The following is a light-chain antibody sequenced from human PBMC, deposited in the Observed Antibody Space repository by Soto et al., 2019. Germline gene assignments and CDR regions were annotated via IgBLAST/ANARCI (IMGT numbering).Light chain of an antibody. Sequence: QSVLTQPASVSGSPGQTITISCSDVGSYGVVSWYQQRPGKVPKLMIFDGTQRPSAVSDRFAGSKSANTASLTISGLQAEDEADYYCSLDAGRNNYVFGTGTKVTVL. J-gene: IGLJ1*01. CDR1: DVGSYGV. V-gene: IGLV2-23*01. CDR2: DGT. CDR3: SLDAGRNNYV.